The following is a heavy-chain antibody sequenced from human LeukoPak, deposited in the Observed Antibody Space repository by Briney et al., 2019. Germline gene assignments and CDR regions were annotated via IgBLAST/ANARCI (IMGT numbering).Heavy chain of an antibody. D-gene: IGHD3-3*01. CDR2: IWYDGSNK. V-gene: IGHV3-33*01. J-gene: IGHJ6*02. Sequence: PGGSLRLSCAASGFTFSSYGMHWVRQAPGKGLEWVAVIWYDGSNKYYADSVKGRFTISRDNPKNTLYLQMNSLRAEDTAVYYCAREYYDFWSGYSHYYYGMDVWGQGTTVTVSS. CDR3: AREYYDFWSGYSHYYYGMDV. CDR1: GFTFSSYG.